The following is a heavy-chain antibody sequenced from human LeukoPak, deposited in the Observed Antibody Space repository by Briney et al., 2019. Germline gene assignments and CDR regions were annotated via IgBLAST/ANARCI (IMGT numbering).Heavy chain of an antibody. CDR1: GFTFSSYG. V-gene: IGHV3-30*02. D-gene: IGHD6-6*01. J-gene: IGHJ4*02. CDR2: IRYDGSNK. Sequence: GGSLRLSCAASGFTFSSYGMHWVRQAPGKGLEWVAFIRYDGSNKYYADSVKGRFTISRDNSKNTLYLQMNSLRAEDTAVYYCAKDEKQLSSGNDFDYWGQGTLVTVSS. CDR3: AKDEKQLSSGNDFDY.